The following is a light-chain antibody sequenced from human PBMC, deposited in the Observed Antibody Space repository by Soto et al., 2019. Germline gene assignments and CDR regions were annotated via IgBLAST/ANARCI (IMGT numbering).Light chain of an antibody. CDR3: QTWGTGIVI. J-gene: IGLJ2*01. Sequence: QSVLTQSPSASASLGASVKLTCTLSSGHSNYAIAWRQQQPEKGPRYLMKLNRDGSHSKGDGIPNRFSGSSSGAERYLTISSLQSEDEADYYCQTWGTGIVIFGGGTKLTVL. CDR1: SGHSNYA. V-gene: IGLV4-69*01. CDR2: LNRDGSH.